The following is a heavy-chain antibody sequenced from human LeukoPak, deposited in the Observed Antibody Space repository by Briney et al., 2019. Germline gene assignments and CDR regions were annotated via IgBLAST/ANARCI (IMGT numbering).Heavy chain of an antibody. CDR3: ARGSYYYDRAWFDP. D-gene: IGHD3-22*01. V-gene: IGHV1-8*01. J-gene: IGHJ5*02. Sequence: ASAKVSCKASGYTFTSYDINWVRQATGQGLEWMGWMNPNSGNTGYAQKFQGRVTMTRNTSISTAYMELSSLRSEDTAVYYCARGSYYYDRAWFDPWGQGTLVTVSS. CDR1: GYTFTSYD. CDR2: MNPNSGNT.